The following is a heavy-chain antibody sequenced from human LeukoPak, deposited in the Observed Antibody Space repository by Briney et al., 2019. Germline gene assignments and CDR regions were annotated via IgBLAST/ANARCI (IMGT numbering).Heavy chain of an antibody. Sequence: SETLSLTCSVSGGSISSGSYYWSWIRQPAGKGLEWIGRIYTSGSTNYNPSLKSRVTISVDTSKNEFSLKMSSVTAADTAVYSGGGPRGDGGDYLAYWGQGTLFTFSS. D-gene: IGHD2-8*02. CDR3: GGPRGDGGDYLAY. CDR2: IYTSGST. CDR1: GGSISSGSYY. V-gene: IGHV4-61*02. J-gene: IGHJ4*02.